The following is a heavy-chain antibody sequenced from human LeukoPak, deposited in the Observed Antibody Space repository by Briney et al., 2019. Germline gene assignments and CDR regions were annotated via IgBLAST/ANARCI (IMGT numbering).Heavy chain of an antibody. CDR3: ARDLSPPYYDFWSGYPSSYGMDV. Sequence: GGSLRLSCAASGFTFSSYSMNWVRQAPGKGLEWVSYISSSSSTIYYADSVKGRFTISRDNAKNSLYLQMNSLRDEDTAVYYCARDLSPPYYDFWSGYPSSYGMDVWGQGTTVTVSS. D-gene: IGHD3-3*01. V-gene: IGHV3-48*02. CDR2: ISSSSSTI. J-gene: IGHJ6*02. CDR1: GFTFSSYS.